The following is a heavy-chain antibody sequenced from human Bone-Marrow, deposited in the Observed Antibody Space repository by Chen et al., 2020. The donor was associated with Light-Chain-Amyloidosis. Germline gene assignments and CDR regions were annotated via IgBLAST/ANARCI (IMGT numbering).Heavy chain of an antibody. Sequence: MSWVRQAPGKGLEWVSTISGSGGSRYYGDSVKGRLTISRDNSKNALFLQMNSLRAEDTAVYYCAKDISYDDILPGYPADAFYIWGQGTMVTVSS. V-gene: IGHV3-23*01. CDR2: ISGSGGSR. J-gene: IGHJ3*02. D-gene: IGHD3-9*01. CDR3: AKDISYDDILPGYPADAFYI.